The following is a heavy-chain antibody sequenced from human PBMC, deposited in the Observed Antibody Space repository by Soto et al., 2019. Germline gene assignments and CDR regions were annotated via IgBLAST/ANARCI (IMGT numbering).Heavy chain of an antibody. CDR2: INPYNGDT. CDR1: GYTFTTYG. J-gene: IGHJ6*02. Sequence: ASVKVSCTGSGYTFTTYGITWVRHAPGQGLEWMGWINPYNGDTNYAQKFWGRVTLTTDTSTSTAYMEVRSLTSAGTAVYYCARQFWDYDYYGMDVWGQGTTVTVSS. D-gene: IGHD7-27*01. CDR3: ARQFWDYDYYGMDV. V-gene: IGHV1-18*01.